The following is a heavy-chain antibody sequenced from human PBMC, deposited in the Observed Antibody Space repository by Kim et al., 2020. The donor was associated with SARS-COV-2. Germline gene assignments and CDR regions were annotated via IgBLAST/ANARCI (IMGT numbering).Heavy chain of an antibody. CDR1: GFTFSSYA. Sequence: GGSLRLSCAASGFTFSSYAMSWVRQAPGKGLEWVSVIYSGGSSTYYADSVKGRFTISRDNSKNTLYLQMNSLRAEDTAVYYCAKGKRLGGFDYWGQGTLVTVSS. J-gene: IGHJ4*02. CDR3: AKGKRLGGFDY. V-gene: IGHV3-23*03. CDR2: IYSGGSST. D-gene: IGHD3-16*01.